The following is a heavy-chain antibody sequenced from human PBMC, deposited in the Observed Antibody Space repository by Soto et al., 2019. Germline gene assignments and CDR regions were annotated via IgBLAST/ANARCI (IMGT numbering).Heavy chain of an antibody. J-gene: IGHJ4*02. CDR2: ISHGGST. CDR1: GESFSDYY. CDR3: ARDRLSTAVSTGRFDH. D-gene: IGHD4-17*01. Sequence: PSETLSLTCAVYGESFSDYYRSWIRQSPGKGLEWIGEISHGGSTNYNPSLESRVIMSIDRSRKQFSLNLISVTAADTALYFCARDRLSTAVSTGRFDHWGQGVLVTVSS. V-gene: IGHV4-34*01.